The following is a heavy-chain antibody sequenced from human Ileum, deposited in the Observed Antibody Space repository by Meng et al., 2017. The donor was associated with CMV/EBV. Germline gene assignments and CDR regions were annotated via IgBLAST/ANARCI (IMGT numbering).Heavy chain of an antibody. CDR1: SNNGVA. CDR2: TYYRSAWYN. J-gene: IGHJ4*02. V-gene: IGHV6-1*01. Sequence: SNNGVAWTWIRQSPSRGLEWLGRTYYRSAWYNDYAESVKSRITINPDTSTNQFFLQLNSVTPEDTAVYYCTRERAQASISSRRGFDSWGQRTLVTVSS. D-gene: IGHD6-6*01. CDR3: TRERAQASISSRRGFDS.